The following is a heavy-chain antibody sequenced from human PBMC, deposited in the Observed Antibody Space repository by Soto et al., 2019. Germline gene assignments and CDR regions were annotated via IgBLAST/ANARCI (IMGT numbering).Heavy chain of an antibody. CDR1: GYSFTSYW. CDR3: ARLESVVVAATGYDYYYYYMDV. CDR2: IYPGDSDT. V-gene: IGHV5-51*01. J-gene: IGHJ6*03. Sequence: PGESLKISCKGSGYSFTSYWIGWVRQMPGKGLEWMGIIYPGDSDTGYSPSFQGQVTISADKSISTAYLQWSSLKASDTAMYYCARLESVVVAATGYDYYYYYMDVWGKGTTVTVSS. D-gene: IGHD2-15*01.